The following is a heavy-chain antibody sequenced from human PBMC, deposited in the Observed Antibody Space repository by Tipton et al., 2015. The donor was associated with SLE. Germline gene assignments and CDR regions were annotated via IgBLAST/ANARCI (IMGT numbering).Heavy chain of an antibody. CDR3: VHGSGWLDY. D-gene: IGHD6-19*01. CDR2: MKSKSFGETT. J-gene: IGHJ4*02. Sequence: QLVQSGGGLVKPGGSLRLSCAASGFNFRDAWMTWVRQAPGKGPEWIGPMKSKSFGETTNYAAPVKGRFTISRDDSKNTLYLQMNSLKIEDTAIYYCVHGSGWLDYWGQGTPVTASS. CDR1: GFNFRDAW. V-gene: IGHV3-15*01.